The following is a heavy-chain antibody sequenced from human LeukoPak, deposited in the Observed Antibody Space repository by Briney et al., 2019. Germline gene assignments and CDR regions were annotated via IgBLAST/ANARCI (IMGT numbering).Heavy chain of an antibody. V-gene: IGHV3-7*01. CDR3: ARWEIRGTAHQLDY. CDR2: IKQDGSQK. CDR1: GFTLSSHW. D-gene: IGHD1-7*01. Sequence: GGSLRLSCAASGFTLSSHWMTWVRQTPGKGLEWVANIKQDGSQKYYVDSVKGRFTISRDNAKNSMYLQMNSLRAEDTAVYYCARWEIRGTAHQLDYWGQGTLVTVSS. J-gene: IGHJ4*02.